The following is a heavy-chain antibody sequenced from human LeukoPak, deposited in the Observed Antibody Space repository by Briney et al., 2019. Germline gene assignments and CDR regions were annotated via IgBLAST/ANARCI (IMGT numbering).Heavy chain of an antibody. D-gene: IGHD2-15*01. CDR2: ISSSCSTI. CDR1: GFTFSSYG. Sequence: GGSLRLSCAASGFTFSSYGMTWVRQAPGKGLEWVSYISSSCSTIYYADSVKGRFTISRDNAKNSLYLQLNSLRAEDTAVYYCARDFSGGSCYYCNFDYWGRGTLVTVSS. V-gene: IGHV3-48*01. J-gene: IGHJ4*02. CDR3: ARDFSGGSCYYCNFDY.